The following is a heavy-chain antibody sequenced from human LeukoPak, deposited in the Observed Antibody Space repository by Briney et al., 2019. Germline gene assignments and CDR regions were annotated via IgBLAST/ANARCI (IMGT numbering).Heavy chain of an antibody. Sequence: SETLSLTCTVSGGSISSYYWSWIRQPPGKGLEWIGYIYYSGSTNYNPSLKSRVTISVDTSKNQFSLKLSSVTAADTAVYYCARGEDSSNRFDYWGQGTLVTVPS. CDR3: ARGEDSSNRFDY. J-gene: IGHJ4*02. CDR2: IYYSGST. V-gene: IGHV4-59*01. D-gene: IGHD4-11*01. CDR1: GGSISSYY.